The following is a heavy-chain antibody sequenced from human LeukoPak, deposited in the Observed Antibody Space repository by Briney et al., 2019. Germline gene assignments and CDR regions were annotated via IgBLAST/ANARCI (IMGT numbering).Heavy chain of an antibody. D-gene: IGHD3-10*01. V-gene: IGHV3-21*01. CDR3: ARDKLLWFGELPNGYFDY. J-gene: IGHJ4*02. CDR1: GFTFSRYS. Sequence: GGALRLSCAVSGFTFSRYSMNWVRQSPGKGLEWVSSISSSSSYIYYADSMKGRFTISRDNSKNTLYLQMNSLSAEDTAVYYCARDKLLWFGELPNGYFDYWGQGTLVTVSS. CDR2: ISSSSSYI.